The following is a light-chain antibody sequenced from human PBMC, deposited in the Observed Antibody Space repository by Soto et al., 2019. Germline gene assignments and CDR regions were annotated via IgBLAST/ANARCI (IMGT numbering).Light chain of an antibody. CDR1: TGAVTSTFY. CDR3: LLYYGGVRV. V-gene: IGLV7-43*01. J-gene: IGLJ2*01. CDR2: STS. Sequence: QTVVTQEPSLSVSPGGTVTLTCASSTGAVTSTFYPNWFQQKPGQAPRSLIYSTSNRHPWTPARFSGSLLGVRAALTLSSVQPEDEADYYCLLYYGGVRVFGGGTQLTVL.